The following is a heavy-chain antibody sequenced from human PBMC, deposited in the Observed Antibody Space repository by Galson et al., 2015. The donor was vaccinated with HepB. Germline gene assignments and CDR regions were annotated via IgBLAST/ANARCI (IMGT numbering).Heavy chain of an antibody. J-gene: IGHJ4*02. CDR3: ARALYYYDSSGFDY. CDR1: GFTFSSYG. V-gene: IGHV3-66*01. D-gene: IGHD3-22*01. CDR2: IYSGGST. Sequence: SLRLSCAASGFTFSSYGMHWVRQAPGKGLEWVAVIYSGGSTYYADSVKGRFTISRDNSKNTLYLQMNSLRAEDTAVYYCARALYYYDSSGFDYWGQGTLVTVSS.